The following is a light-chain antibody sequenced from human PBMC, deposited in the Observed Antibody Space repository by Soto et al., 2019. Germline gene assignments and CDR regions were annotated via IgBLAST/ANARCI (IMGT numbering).Light chain of an antibody. CDR3: MQALQTPT. J-gene: IGKJ1*01. Sequence: DLVMTQSPLFLPVTPGEPASISCRSSQSLLHSNGYNYLDWYLQKPGQSPQLLIYLGSNRASGVPDRFSGSGSGTDFTLKISRVEAEDVGVYYCMQALQTPTFGQGTKVEIK. CDR1: QSLLHSNGYNY. CDR2: LGS. V-gene: IGKV2-28*01.